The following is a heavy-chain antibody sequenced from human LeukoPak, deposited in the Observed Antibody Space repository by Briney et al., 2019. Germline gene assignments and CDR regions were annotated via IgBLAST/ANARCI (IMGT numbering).Heavy chain of an antibody. CDR1: GFTFSSYS. V-gene: IGHV3-21*01. CDR3: ARDCPPPGTDYMDV. J-gene: IGHJ6*03. CDR2: ISSSSSYI. D-gene: IGHD3/OR15-3a*01. Sequence: GGSLRLSCAASGFTFSSYSMNWVRQAPGKGLEWVSSISSSSSYIYYADSVKGRFTISRDNAKNSLYLQMNSLRAEDTAVYYCARDCPPPGTDYMDVWGKGTTVTVSS.